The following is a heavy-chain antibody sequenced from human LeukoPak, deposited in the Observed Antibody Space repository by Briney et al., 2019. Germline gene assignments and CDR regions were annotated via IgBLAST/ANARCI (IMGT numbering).Heavy chain of an antibody. V-gene: IGHV3-23*01. CDR3: AREKDGSSSWYYMDV. CDR1: GFTFSNYA. D-gene: IGHD6-13*01. Sequence: GGSLRLSCAASGFTFSNYAMTWVRQAPGRGLEWVSAISGSGGTTYYADSVKGRFTISRDNSKNTLYLQMNSLRAEDTAVYYCAREKDGSSSWYYMDVWGKGTTVTVSS. CDR2: ISGSGGTT. J-gene: IGHJ6*03.